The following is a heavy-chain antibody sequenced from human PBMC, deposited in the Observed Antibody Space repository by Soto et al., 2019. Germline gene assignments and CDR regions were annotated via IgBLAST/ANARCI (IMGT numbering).Heavy chain of an antibody. Sequence: SGPTLVNPTQTLTLTCTFSGFSLSTTAVGVGWIRQPPGKALEWLALLYWDDDKRYSPSLESRLTITKDTSKNQVVLTMTNMDPVDTATYYCAHGRAPGTLLDYWGQGTLVTVSS. V-gene: IGHV2-5*02. J-gene: IGHJ4*02. CDR2: LYWDDDK. CDR3: AHGRAPGTLLDY. D-gene: IGHD1-1*01. CDR1: GFSLSTTAVG.